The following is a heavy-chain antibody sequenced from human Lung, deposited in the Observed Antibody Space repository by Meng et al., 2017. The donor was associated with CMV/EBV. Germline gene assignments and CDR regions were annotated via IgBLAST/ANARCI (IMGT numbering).Heavy chain of an antibody. Sequence: GLKRPGAAVHVFWKVSGYSFTNYGITWVRQAPGKGLEWMGWINAYNGDKNYAQTLQGRVTMTTDTSTSTAYMELRSLRSDDTAVYYCARVEVGITSGDYWGQGTLVTVSS. D-gene: IGHD1-26*01. CDR1: GYSFTNYG. CDR2: INAYNGDK. CDR3: ARVEVGITSGDY. J-gene: IGHJ4*02. V-gene: IGHV1-18*01.